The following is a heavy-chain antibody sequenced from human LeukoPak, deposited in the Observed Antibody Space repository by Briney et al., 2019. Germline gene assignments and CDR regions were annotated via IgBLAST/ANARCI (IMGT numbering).Heavy chain of an antibody. V-gene: IGHV3-53*01. CDR3: ARDRDTSGYIFDY. CDR2: IYSGGAT. Sequence: GGSLRLSCAASGLTVSSNSMRWVRQAPGKGLEWVSVIYSGGATYYADSVKGRFTISRDNSKNTVYLQMNTLRAEDTAVYYCARDRDTSGYIFDYWGRGTLVTVSS. CDR1: GLTVSSNS. J-gene: IGHJ4*02. D-gene: IGHD3-22*01.